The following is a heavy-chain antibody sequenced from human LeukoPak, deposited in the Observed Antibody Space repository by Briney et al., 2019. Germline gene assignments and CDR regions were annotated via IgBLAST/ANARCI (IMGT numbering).Heavy chain of an antibody. CDR2: ISGSGGST. CDR3: AKDTHIVVVPAAIEGAFDI. V-gene: IGHV3-23*01. J-gene: IGHJ3*02. CDR1: GFTFSSYA. D-gene: IGHD2-2*01. Sequence: GGSLRLSCAASGFTFSSYAMSWVRQAPGKGLEWVSAISGSGGSTYYADSVKGRFTISRDNSKNTLYLQMNSLRAEDTAVYYCAKDTHIVVVPAAIEGAFDIWGQGTMVTVSS.